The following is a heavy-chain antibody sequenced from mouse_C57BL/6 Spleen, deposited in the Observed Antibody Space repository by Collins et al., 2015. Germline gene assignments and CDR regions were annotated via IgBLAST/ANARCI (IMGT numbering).Heavy chain of an antibody. Sequence: QIQLVQSGPELKKPGETVKISCKASGYTFTNYGMNWVKQAPGKGLKWMGWINTYTGEPTYADDFKGRFAFSLETSASTAYLQINNLKNEDTATYFCARGVYGYDIDYWGQGTTLTVSS. CDR2: INTYTGEP. J-gene: IGHJ2*01. CDR3: ARGVYGYDIDY. D-gene: IGHD2-2*01. V-gene: IGHV9-3-1*01. CDR1: GYTFTNYG.